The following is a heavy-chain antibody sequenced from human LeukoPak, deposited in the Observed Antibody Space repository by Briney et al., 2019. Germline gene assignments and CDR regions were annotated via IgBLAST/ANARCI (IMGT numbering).Heavy chain of an antibody. D-gene: IGHD1-7*01. CDR2: ISAYNGNT. CDR1: GYTFTSYG. J-gene: IGHJ4*02. CDR3: ARDREGGNYEGFR. Sequence: GASVKVSCKASGYTFTSYGISWVRQAPGQGLEWMGWISAYNGNTNYAQKLQGRVTMTRDTSINTAYMELKSLMSDDTAVYYCARDREGGNYEGFRWGQGTPVTVSS. V-gene: IGHV1-18*01.